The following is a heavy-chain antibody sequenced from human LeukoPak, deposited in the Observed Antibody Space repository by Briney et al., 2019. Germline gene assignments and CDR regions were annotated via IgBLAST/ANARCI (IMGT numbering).Heavy chain of an antibody. D-gene: IGHD4-23*01. CDR3: ARTLGGNLYYFDY. Sequence: GGTLRLSCAASGFTFSSYGMSWVRQAPGKGLEWVSAISGSGGSTYYADSVKGRFTISRDNSKNTLYLQMNSLRAEDTAVYYCARTLGGNLYYFDYWGQGTLVTVSS. CDR1: GFTFSSYG. CDR2: ISGSGGST. V-gene: IGHV3-23*01. J-gene: IGHJ4*02.